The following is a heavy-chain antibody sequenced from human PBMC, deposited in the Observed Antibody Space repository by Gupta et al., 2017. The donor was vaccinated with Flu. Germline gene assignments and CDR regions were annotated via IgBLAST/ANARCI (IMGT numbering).Heavy chain of an antibody. CDR2: ISWNSGSI. CDR3: AKASYDSSGPFDY. V-gene: IGHV3-9*01. Sequence: VRQAPGKGLEWVSGISWNSGSIDDADSVKGRFTISRDNAKNSLYLQMNSLRAEDTALYYCAKASYDSSGPFDYWGQGTLVTVSS. J-gene: IGHJ4*02. D-gene: IGHD3-22*01.